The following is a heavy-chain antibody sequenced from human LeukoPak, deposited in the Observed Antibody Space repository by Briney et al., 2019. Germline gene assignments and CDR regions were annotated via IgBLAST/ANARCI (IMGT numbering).Heavy chain of an antibody. J-gene: IGHJ4*02. V-gene: IGHV4-34*01. Sequence: SETLSLTCAVYGGSFSGYYWSWIRQPPGKGLEWIGEINHSGSTNYNPSLKSRVTIPVDTSKNQFSLKLSSVTAADTAVYYCARGRYYYDSSGYPTIYYFDYWGQGTLVTVSS. D-gene: IGHD3-22*01. CDR1: GGSFSGYY. CDR3: ARGRYYYDSSGYPTIYYFDY. CDR2: INHSGST.